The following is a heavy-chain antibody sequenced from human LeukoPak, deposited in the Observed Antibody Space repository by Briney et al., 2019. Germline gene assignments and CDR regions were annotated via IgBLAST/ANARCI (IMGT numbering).Heavy chain of an antibody. V-gene: IGHV3-30*18. J-gene: IGHJ4*02. CDR2: ISYDGSNK. D-gene: IGHD3-22*01. CDR1: GFTFSSYG. CDR3: AKDRRYYDSSGYPDY. Sequence: GRSLRLSCAPSGFTFSSYGMHWVRQAPGKGLEWVAVISYDGSNKYYADSVKGRFTISRDNSKYTLYLQVNSLRAEDTAVYYCAKDRRYYDSSGYPDYWGQGTLVTGPS.